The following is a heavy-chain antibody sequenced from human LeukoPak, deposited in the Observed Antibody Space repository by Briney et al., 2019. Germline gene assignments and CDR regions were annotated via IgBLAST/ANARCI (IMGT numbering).Heavy chain of an antibody. J-gene: IGHJ6*02. CDR1: GYTFTGYY. V-gene: IGHV1-2*02. Sequence: GASVKVSCKASGYTFTGYYMHWVRQAPGQGLEWMGWINPNSGGTNYAQKFQGRVTMTRDTSISTAYMELSRLRSDDTAVYYCARLDDYYYYGMDVWGQGTTVTVSS. CDR3: ARLDDYYYYGMDV. CDR2: INPNSGGT.